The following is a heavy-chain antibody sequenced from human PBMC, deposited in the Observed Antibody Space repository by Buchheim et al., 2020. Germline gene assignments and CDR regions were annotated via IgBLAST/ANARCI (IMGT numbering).Heavy chain of an antibody. CDR3: ASSRSPSDYYNMDV. Sequence: QVQLVQSGAEVKKPGSSVKVSCKASGYTFTSYDISWVRQATGQGLEWMGWMNPNSGTADYAQKFQGRVTMTRDTSISTAYMELSSLRSEDTAVYYCASSRSPSDYYNMDVWGKGTT. CDR2: MNPNSGTA. CDR1: GYTFTSYD. V-gene: IGHV1-8*01. D-gene: IGHD6-13*01. J-gene: IGHJ6*03.